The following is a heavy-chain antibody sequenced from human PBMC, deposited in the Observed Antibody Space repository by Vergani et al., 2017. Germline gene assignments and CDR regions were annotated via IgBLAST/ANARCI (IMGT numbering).Heavy chain of an antibody. Sequence: VQLVESGGGVVQPGRSLRLSCAASGFTFSSYGMHWVRQAPGKGLEWVSYISSDDRTIYYADSVKGRFTISRDNVKNSLSLQMNSLRDEDTAVYYCATSRGYSGHYYFDYWGQGTLVTVSA. V-gene: IGHV3-48*02. J-gene: IGHJ4*02. CDR2: ISSDDRTI. CDR3: ATSRGYSGHYYFDY. CDR1: GFTFSSYG. D-gene: IGHD5-12*01.